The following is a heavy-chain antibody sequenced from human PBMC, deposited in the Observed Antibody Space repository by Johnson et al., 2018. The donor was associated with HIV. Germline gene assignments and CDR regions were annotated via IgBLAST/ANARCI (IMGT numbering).Heavy chain of an antibody. D-gene: IGHD3-10*01. Sequence: VQLMESGGGVVRPGGSLRLSCVASGFTFDDYGMSWVRQAPGKGLEWVSGLNWNGGSTGYADSVKDRFTIPRDNAKTSLYLQMNSLRAEDTAFYYCARNYGSGSYFCNDAFDMWGQGTMVTVSS. J-gene: IGHJ3*02. V-gene: IGHV3-20*04. CDR2: LNWNGGST. CDR3: ARNYGSGSYFCNDAFDM. CDR1: GFTFDDYG.